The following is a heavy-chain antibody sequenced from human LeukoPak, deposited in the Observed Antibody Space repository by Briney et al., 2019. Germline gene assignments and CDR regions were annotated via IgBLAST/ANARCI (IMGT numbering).Heavy chain of an antibody. V-gene: IGHV4-39*01. CDR1: GGSIRSSTYY. Sequence: SETLSLTCTVSGGSIRSSTYYWAWIRQPPGKGLEWTGTIHHSGDTYYNPSLKSRVTISVDTSKNQFSLNLSSVTAADTAVYYCAGLGGYYDPPDYWGQGTLVTVSS. CDR2: IHHSGDT. J-gene: IGHJ4*02. CDR3: AGLGGYYDPPDY. D-gene: IGHD3-22*01.